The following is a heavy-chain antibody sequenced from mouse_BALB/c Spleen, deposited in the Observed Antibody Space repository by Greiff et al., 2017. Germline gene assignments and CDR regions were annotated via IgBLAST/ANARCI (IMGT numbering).Heavy chain of an antibody. CDR2: IDPSDSET. D-gene: IGHD2-14*01. J-gene: IGHJ2*01. CDR3: ASGHRYGDYFDY. CDR1: GYTFTSYW. V-gene: IGHV1-69*02. Sequence: QVHVKQSGAELVKPGASVKLSCKASGYTFTSYWMNWVKQRPGRGLEWIGRIDPSDSETHYNQKFKDKATLTVDKSSSTAYIQLSSLTSEDSAVYYCASGHRYGDYFDYWGQGTTLTVSS.